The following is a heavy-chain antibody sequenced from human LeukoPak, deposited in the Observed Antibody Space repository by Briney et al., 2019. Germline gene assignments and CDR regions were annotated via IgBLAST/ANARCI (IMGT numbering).Heavy chain of an antibody. CDR2: MNPNSGNT. Sequence: ASVKVSCKASGYTFTSYDINWVRQATGLGLEWMGWMNPNSGNTGYAQKFQGRVTMTRNTSISTAYMELSSLRSEDTAVYYCARGVRFLEWLLNRNWFDPWGQGTLVTVSS. CDR3: ARGVRFLEWLLNRNWFDP. V-gene: IGHV1-8*01. D-gene: IGHD3-3*01. J-gene: IGHJ5*02. CDR1: GYTFTSYD.